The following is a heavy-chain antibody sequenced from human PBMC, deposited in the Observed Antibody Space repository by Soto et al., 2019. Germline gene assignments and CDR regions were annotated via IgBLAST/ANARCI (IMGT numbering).Heavy chain of an antibody. Sequence: QVHLVQSGAEVKMPGSSVRVSCASSGGAFSTSDIGWVRQAPGQGLEWMVGIIPVFGAANYAQKFKGRVTITADESTRTAYLEMSSIKPEDTATYYCARDPRSGWAHDAFDVWGPGTSIIVSS. CDR1: GGAFSTSD. CDR3: ARDPRSGWAHDAFDV. V-gene: IGHV1-69*01. CDR2: IIPVFGAA. J-gene: IGHJ3*01. D-gene: IGHD3-22*01.